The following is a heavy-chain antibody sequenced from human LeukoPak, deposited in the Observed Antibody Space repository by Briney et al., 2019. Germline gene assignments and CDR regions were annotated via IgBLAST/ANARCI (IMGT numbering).Heavy chain of an antibody. CDR2: ISSSGSTI. CDR1: GFTFSSYE. D-gene: IGHD3-10*01. J-gene: IGHJ5*02. CDR3: AGGANYYGSGSHNWFDP. V-gene: IGHV3-48*03. Sequence: PGGSLRLSCAASGFTFSSYEMNWVRQAPGKGLEWVSYISSSGSTIYYADSVKGRFTISRDNAKNSLYLQMNSLRAEDTAVYYCAGGANYYGSGSHNWFDPWGQGTLVTVSS.